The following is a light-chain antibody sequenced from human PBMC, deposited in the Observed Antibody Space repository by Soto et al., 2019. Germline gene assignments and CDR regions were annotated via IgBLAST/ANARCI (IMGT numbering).Light chain of an antibody. V-gene: IGKV3-15*01. CDR3: QQYKNWPL. Sequence: IVMTQSPATMSVSPGEGVTLSCRASQSVRSHLAWYQQKPGQPPRLLIYGASTRATGIPARFSGTGFGTEFTLTISSMKSEDFAVYYCQQYKNWPLFGQGTRLEIK. CDR1: QSVRSH. CDR2: GAS. J-gene: IGKJ5*01.